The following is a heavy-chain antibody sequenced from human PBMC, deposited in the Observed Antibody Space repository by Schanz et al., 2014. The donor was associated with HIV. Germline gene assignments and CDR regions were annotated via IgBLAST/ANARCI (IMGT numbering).Heavy chain of an antibody. D-gene: IGHD5-18*01. V-gene: IGHV3-30-3*01. Sequence: VQLVESGGGLVQPGGSLRLSCGASRFTFNNYAMSWVRQAPGKGLEWVAVISFDGNNKYYADSVKGRFTFSRDNSKNTLYLQMNSLRAEDTAVYYCARDAASHSYGSTMDVWGQGTTVTVSS. CDR2: ISFDGNNK. CDR1: RFTFNNYA. J-gene: IGHJ6*02. CDR3: ARDAASHSYGSTMDV.